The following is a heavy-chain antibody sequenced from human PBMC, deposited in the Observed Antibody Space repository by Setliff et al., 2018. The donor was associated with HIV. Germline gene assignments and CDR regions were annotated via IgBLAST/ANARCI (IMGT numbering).Heavy chain of an antibody. CDR3: ARGRRYCSGGSCYVVGWYYYYYMDV. J-gene: IGHJ6*03. Sequence: SETLSLTCTVSGGSISSYYWSWIRQHPGKGLEWIGEINHSGSTNYNPSLKSRVTISVDTSKNQFSLKLSSVTAADTAVYYCARGRRYCSGGSCYVVGWYYYYYMDVWGKGTTVTVSS. CDR2: INHSGST. CDR1: GGSISSYY. D-gene: IGHD2-15*01. V-gene: IGHV4-34*01.